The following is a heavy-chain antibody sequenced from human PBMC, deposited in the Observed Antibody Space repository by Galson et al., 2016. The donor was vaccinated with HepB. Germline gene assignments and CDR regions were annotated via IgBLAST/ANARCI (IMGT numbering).Heavy chain of an antibody. Sequence: SVKVSCKASGYTFTNYYMHWVRQAPRQGLQWMGIIHPTGSSTRYAQKFQGRVTLTRDTSTSTVYMELSSLRSEDTAAYYCARSPQWLEHFDYWGQGTLVTVSS. V-gene: IGHV1-46*01. CDR1: GYTFTNYY. CDR2: IHPTGSST. CDR3: ARSPQWLEHFDY. D-gene: IGHD6-19*01. J-gene: IGHJ4*02.